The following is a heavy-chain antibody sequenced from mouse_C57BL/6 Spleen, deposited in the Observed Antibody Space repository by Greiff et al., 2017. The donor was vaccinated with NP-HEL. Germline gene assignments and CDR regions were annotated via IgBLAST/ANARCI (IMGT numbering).Heavy chain of an antibody. D-gene: IGHD2-10*02. Sequence: EVQRVESGGGLVKPGGSLKLSCAASGFTFSDYGMHWVRQAPEKGLEWVAYISSGSSTIYYADTVKGRFTISRDKAKNTLFLQMTSLRSEDTAMYYCARGYDYYFDYWGQGTTLTVSS. V-gene: IGHV5-17*01. CDR1: GFTFSDYG. CDR2: ISSGSSTI. CDR3: ARGYDYYFDY. J-gene: IGHJ2*01.